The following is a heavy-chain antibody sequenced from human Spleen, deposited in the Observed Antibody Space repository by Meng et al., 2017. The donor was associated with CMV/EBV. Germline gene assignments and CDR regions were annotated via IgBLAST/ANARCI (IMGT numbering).Heavy chain of an antibody. V-gene: IGHV3-11*04. CDR1: GFMFSDYH. J-gene: IGHJ4*02. D-gene: IGHD3-10*01. CDR3: ARDLVFGSGSMGG. CDR2: IRSSGNGI. Sequence: GGSLRLSCVASGFMFSDYHMSWIRQAPGKGMEWFAYIRSSGNGIYYAVSVKGRFTSSRDNAKNSLYLQMNSLRAEDTAVYYCARDLVFGSGSMGGWGQGTVVTVSS.